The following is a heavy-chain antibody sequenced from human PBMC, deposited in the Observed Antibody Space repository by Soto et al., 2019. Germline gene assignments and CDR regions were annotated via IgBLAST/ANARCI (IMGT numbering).Heavy chain of an antibody. Sequence: EVQLVESGGGLVQPGGSLRLSCAASGFTFSSYSMHWVRQAPGKGLEWVSYISSSSSTIYYGDSVKGRFTISRDNAKNSLYLQVNCMNAEYTAVYNCAREGGPGYCCALSRTYYFDYWGQGTLVTVSS. D-gene: IGHD6-19*01. V-gene: IGHV3-48*01. CDR3: AREGGPGYCCALSRTYYFDY. J-gene: IGHJ4*02. CDR2: ISSSSSTI. CDR1: GFTFSSYS.